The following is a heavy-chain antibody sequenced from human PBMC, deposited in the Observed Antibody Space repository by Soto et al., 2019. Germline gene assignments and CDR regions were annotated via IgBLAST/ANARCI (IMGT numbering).Heavy chain of an antibody. J-gene: IGHJ4*02. CDR2: INAGNGNT. D-gene: IGHD6-19*01. Sequence: SVKVSCKASGYTFTSYAMHWVRQAPGQRLEWMGWINAGNGNTKYSQKFQGRVTITRDTSASTAYMELSSLRSEDTAVYYCARSIAVAGTFDYWGQGTLVTVSS. CDR3: ARSIAVAGTFDY. CDR1: GYTFTSYA. V-gene: IGHV1-3*01.